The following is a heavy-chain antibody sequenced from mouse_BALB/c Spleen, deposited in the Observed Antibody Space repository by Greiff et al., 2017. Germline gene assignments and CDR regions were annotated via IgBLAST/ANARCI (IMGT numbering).Heavy chain of an antibody. CDR1: GYAFSSSW. D-gene: IGHD1-2*01. CDR2: IYPGDGDT. V-gene: IGHV1-82*01. J-gene: IGHJ4*01. Sequence: VQGVESGPELVKPGASVKISCKASGYAFSSSWMNWVKQRPGQGLEWIGRIYPGDGDTNYNGKFKGKATLTADKSSSTAYMQLSSLTSVDSAVYFCARITTATAMDYWGQGTSVTVSS. CDR3: ARITTATAMDY.